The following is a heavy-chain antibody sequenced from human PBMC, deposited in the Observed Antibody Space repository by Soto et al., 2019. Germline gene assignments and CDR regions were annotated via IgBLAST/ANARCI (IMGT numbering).Heavy chain of an antibody. CDR2: ISSSSSTI. J-gene: IGHJ6*02. V-gene: IGHV3-48*02. CDR3: AREYGDYSYYYYGMDV. D-gene: IGHD4-17*01. CDR1: GFTFSSYS. Sequence: HPGGSLRLSCAASGFTFSSYSMNWVRQAPGKGLEWVSYISSSSSTIYYADSVKGRFTISRDNAKNSLYLQMNSLRDEDTAVYYCAREYGDYSYYYYGMDVWGQGTTVTVSS.